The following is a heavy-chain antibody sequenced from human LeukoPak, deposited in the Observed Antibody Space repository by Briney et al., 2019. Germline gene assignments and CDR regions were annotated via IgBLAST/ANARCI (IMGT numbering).Heavy chain of an antibody. Sequence: GGSLRLSCAASGFTFSSNYMSWVRQAPGKGLGWVSVIYSGGSTYYADSVKGRFTISRDNSKNTLYLQMNSLRAEDTAVYYCARDLRPDGYWTLDSWGQGTLVTVSS. CDR3: ARDLRPDGYWTLDS. J-gene: IGHJ5*01. D-gene: IGHD5-18*01. V-gene: IGHV3-66*02. CDR2: IYSGGST. CDR1: GFTFSSNY.